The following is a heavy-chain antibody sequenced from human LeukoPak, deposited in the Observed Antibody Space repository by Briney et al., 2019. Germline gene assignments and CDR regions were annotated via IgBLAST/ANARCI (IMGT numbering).Heavy chain of an antibody. V-gene: IGHV4-39*01. J-gene: IGHJ4*02. Sequence: SETLSLTCTVSGGSISSFYWSWIRQPPGKGLEWIGSIYYSGSTYYNPSLRSRVTIPVDTSKNQFSLKLSSVTAADTAVYYCARLVAGNYLDYWGQGTLVTVSS. CDR3: ARLVAGNYLDY. CDR1: GGSISSFY. CDR2: IYYSGST. D-gene: IGHD6-19*01.